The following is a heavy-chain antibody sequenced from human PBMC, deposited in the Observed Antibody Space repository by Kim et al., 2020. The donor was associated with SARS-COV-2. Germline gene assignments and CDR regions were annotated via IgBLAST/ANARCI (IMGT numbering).Heavy chain of an antibody. V-gene: IGHV3-30-3*01. CDR1: GFTFSSYA. Sequence: GGSLRLSCAASGFTFSSYAMHWVRQAPGKGLEWVAVISYDGSNKYYADSVKGRFTISRDNSKNTLYLQMNSLRAEDTAVYYCARDRRFHPTLDYWGQGTL. J-gene: IGHJ4*02. CDR2: ISYDGSNK. CDR3: ARDRRFHPTLDY. D-gene: IGHD2-21*01.